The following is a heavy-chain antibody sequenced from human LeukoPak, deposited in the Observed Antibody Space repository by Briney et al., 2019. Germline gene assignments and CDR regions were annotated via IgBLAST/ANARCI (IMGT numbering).Heavy chain of an antibody. CDR3: ARRIWFGELRDDAFDI. CDR1: GGSISSYY. Sequence: SETLSLTCTVSGGSISSYYWSWIRQPPGKGLEWIGYIYYSGSTNYNPSLKSRVTISVDTSKNQFSLKLSSVTAADTAVYYCARRIWFGELRDDAFDIWGQGTMVTVSS. CDR2: IYYSGST. D-gene: IGHD3-10*01. V-gene: IGHV4-59*12. J-gene: IGHJ3*02.